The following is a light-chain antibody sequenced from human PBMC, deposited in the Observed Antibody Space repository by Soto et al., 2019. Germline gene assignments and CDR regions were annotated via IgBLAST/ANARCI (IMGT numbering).Light chain of an antibody. Sequence: QLVLTQSPSASASLGASVKLTCTLSSGHSSYAIAWHQQQPEKGPRFLMKLSSDGSHNKGDGIPDRFSGSSSGAERYLTISSLQSEDDADYYCQTWGTGFQVFGGGTKVTVL. CDR2: LSSDGSH. V-gene: IGLV4-69*01. CDR3: QTWGTGFQV. J-gene: IGLJ2*01. CDR1: SGHSSYA.